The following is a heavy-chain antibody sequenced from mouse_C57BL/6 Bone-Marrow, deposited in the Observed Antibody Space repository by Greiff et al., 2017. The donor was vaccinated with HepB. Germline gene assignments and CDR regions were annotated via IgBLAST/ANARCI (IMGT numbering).Heavy chain of an antibody. CDR1: GFNIKDDY. Sequence: EVQLVESGAELVRPGASVKLSCTASGFNIKDDYMHWVKQRPEQGLEWIGWIDPENGDTEYASKFQGKATITADTSSNTAYLQLSSLTSEDTAVYYCTTAYDYDSFAYWGQGTLVTVSA. V-gene: IGHV14-4*01. CDR3: TTAYDYDSFAY. D-gene: IGHD2-4*01. CDR2: IDPENGDT. J-gene: IGHJ3*01.